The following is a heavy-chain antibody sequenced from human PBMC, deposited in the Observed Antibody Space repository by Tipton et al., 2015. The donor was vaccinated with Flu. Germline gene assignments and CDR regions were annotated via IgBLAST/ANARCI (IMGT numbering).Heavy chain of an antibody. Sequence: GSLRLSCVASGFNLSGYEMNWVRQAPGKGLEWVSYISIDSRSIYYTDSVKGRFTISRDYAKRSLYLQMSRLRVEDTAIYYCARDPFLGTGDAFDVWGQGTMVTVSS. J-gene: IGHJ3*01. V-gene: IGHV3-48*03. CDR1: GFNLSGYE. D-gene: IGHD1-1*01. CDR2: ISIDSRSI. CDR3: ARDPFLGTGDAFDV.